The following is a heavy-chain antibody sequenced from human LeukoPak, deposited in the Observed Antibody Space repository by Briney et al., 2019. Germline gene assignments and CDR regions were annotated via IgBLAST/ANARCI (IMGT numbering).Heavy chain of an antibody. D-gene: IGHD5-18*01. J-gene: IGHJ5*02. CDR1: GFTFSTYS. V-gene: IGHV3-48*04. CDR2: ISSSGSTI. CDR3: ARNPRMWMVNNWFDP. Sequence: PGGSLRLSCAASGFTFSTYSMNWVRQAPGKGLEWVSYISSSGSTIYYADSVKGRFTISRDNAKNSLYLQMNSLRAEDTAVYYCARNPRMWMVNNWFDPWGQRTLVTVSS.